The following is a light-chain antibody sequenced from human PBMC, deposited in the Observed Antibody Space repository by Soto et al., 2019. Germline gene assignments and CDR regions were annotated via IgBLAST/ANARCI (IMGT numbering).Light chain of an antibody. V-gene: IGKV3-11*01. CDR3: QQRSSGVT. J-gene: IGKJ5*01. Sequence: EIVLTQSPATLSLSPGERATLSCRASESISTYLGWYQQKPGQAPRPLIYDASNRATGIPARFSGSGSGTEFTLTISRLEPEGSAVYFCQQRSSGVTCGQGIRLEI. CDR2: DAS. CDR1: ESISTY.